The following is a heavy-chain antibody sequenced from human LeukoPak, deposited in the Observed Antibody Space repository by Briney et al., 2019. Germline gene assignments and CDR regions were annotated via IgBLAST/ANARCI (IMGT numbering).Heavy chain of an antibody. CDR2: ISTSSIYI. CDR3: ARLVRGGGSLDAFDI. Sequence: GGSLRLSCAASVFTFSSYSMNGVRQAPGKGLEWVSSISTSSIYIYYADSVKGRFTISRDNAKNSLCLQMNSLRAEDTAVYYCARLVRGGGSLDAFDIWGQGTMVTVSS. J-gene: IGHJ3*02. V-gene: IGHV3-21*01. CDR1: VFTFSSYS. D-gene: IGHD3-16*01.